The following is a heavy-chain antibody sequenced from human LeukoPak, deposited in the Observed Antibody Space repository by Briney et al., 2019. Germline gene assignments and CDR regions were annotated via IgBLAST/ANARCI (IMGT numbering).Heavy chain of an antibody. J-gene: IGHJ5*02. Sequence: SQTLSPTCAVSGYSISSGYYWGWIRQPPGKGLEWIGSIYHSGSPYYNPSLKSRVTISVDTSKNQFSLELSSVSAADPAVYYCVVDFWSRTEWFDPWGQGTLVTVSS. V-gene: IGHV4-38-2*01. CDR1: GYSISSGYY. CDR2: IYHSGSP. D-gene: IGHD3-3*01. CDR3: VVDFWSRTEWFDP.